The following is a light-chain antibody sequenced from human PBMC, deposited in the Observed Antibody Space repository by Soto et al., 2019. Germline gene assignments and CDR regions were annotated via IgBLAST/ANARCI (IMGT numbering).Light chain of an antibody. J-gene: IGKJ5*01. CDR2: GAS. Sequence: EIVLTQSPGTLSLSPGERATLSCRASQSVTSSYLAWYQQKPGEAPRLLIYGASSRATGIPDRFSGSGSGTDFTLTISRLEPEDFAVYYCQQYGGSPLIIFGQGTRLEIK. CDR3: QQYGGSPLII. CDR1: QSVTSSY. V-gene: IGKV3-20*01.